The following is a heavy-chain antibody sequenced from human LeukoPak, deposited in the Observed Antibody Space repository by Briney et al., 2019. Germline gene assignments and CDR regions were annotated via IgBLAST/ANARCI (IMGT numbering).Heavy chain of an antibody. Sequence: GGSLRLSCAASGFTFSTYLMTWVRQAPGKGLEWVASISSDGSGKYYMDSVKGRFTISRDNAKNSLFLQMNSLRAEDTAVHYCGRVRPGDADYWGQGTLVTVSS. CDR2: ISSDGSGK. CDR1: GFTFSTYL. V-gene: IGHV3-7*01. J-gene: IGHJ4*02. CDR3: GRVRPGDADY. D-gene: IGHD1-26*01.